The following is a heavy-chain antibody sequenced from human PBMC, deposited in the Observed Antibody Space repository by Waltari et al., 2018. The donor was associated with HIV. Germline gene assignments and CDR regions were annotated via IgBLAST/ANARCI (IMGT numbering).Heavy chain of an antibody. CDR2: INPSGGST. CDR3: ARDVGHCSGGRCYRVGFDP. D-gene: IGHD2-15*01. V-gene: IGHV1-46*03. Sequence: QVQLVQSGAEVKKPGASVNISCKAFGYTFTSNYIHWVRQAPGQGLEWMGIINPSGGSTTYAQKFQDRVTMTMDTSTSTVKMELSSLRSEDTAVYYCARDVGHCSGGRCYRVGFDPWGQGTLVTISS. CDR1: GYTFTSNY. J-gene: IGHJ5*02.